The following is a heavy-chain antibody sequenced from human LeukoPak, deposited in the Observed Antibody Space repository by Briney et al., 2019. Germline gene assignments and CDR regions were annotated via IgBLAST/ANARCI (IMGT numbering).Heavy chain of an antibody. Sequence: GGSLRLSCAASGFTFSSYSMNWVRQAPGKGLEWVSYISSSGSTIYYADSVKGRFTISRDNAKNSLYLQMNSLRAEDTAVYYCARGSNYRYYYYYMDVWGKGTTVTVSS. V-gene: IGHV3-48*04. D-gene: IGHD4-11*01. CDR2: ISSSGSTI. J-gene: IGHJ6*03. CDR1: GFTFSSYS. CDR3: ARGSNYRYYYYYMDV.